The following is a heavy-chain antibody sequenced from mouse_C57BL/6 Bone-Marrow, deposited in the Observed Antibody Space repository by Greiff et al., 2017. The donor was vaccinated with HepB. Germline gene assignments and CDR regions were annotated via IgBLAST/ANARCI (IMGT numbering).Heavy chain of an antibody. J-gene: IGHJ3*01. D-gene: IGHD1-1*01. V-gene: IGHV1-81*01. Sequence: VKLQQSGGELARPGASVKLSCKASGYTFTSYGISWVKQRTGQGLEWIGEIYPRSGNTYYNEKFKGKATLTADKSSSTAYMELRSLTSEDSAVYFCARAYYGSSYGFAYWGQGTLVTVSA. CDR1: GYTFTSYG. CDR2: IYPRSGNT. CDR3: ARAYYGSSYGFAY.